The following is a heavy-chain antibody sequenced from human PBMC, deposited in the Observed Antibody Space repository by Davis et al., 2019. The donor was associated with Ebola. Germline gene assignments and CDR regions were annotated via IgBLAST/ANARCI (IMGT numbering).Heavy chain of an antibody. V-gene: IGHV1-46*01. CDR1: GYTFTSYY. Sequence: AASVKVSCKASGYTFTSYYMHWVRQAPGQGLEWMGIINPSGGSTSYAQKFQGRVTMTRDTSISTAYMELSSLRSDDTAVYYCARVSDDFWSGYYFDYWGQGTLVTVSS. D-gene: IGHD3-3*01. CDR3: ARVSDDFWSGYYFDY. J-gene: IGHJ4*02. CDR2: INPSGGST.